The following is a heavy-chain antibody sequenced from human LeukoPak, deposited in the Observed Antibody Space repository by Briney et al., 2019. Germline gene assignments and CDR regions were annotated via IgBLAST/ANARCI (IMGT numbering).Heavy chain of an antibody. CDR1: GGSFSGYY. CDR3: ARAPGFGYYFDY. D-gene: IGHD2-15*01. J-gene: IGHJ4*02. Sequence: SETLSLTCAVYGGSFSGYYWSWIRQPPGKGLEWIGEINHSGNTNYNPSLKSRVTISVDTSKNQFSLKLSSVTAADTAVYYCARAPGFGYYFDYWGQGTLVTVSS. V-gene: IGHV4-34*01. CDR2: INHSGNT.